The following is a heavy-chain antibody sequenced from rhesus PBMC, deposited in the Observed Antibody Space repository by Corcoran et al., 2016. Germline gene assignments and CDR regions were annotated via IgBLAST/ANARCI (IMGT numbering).Heavy chain of an antibody. V-gene: IGHV3-136*01. Sequence: EVQLVESGGGLVQPGGSLRLSCAASGFTFSSYDMSWVRQAPGKGLEWVSYISYTGKTIDYADSVKGRFTISRDNAKNSLSLQMSSLRAEDTAVYYCTREGYYFDYWGQGVLVTVSS. CDR1: GFTFSSYD. CDR3: TREGYYFDY. CDR2: ISYTGKTI. J-gene: IGHJ4*01.